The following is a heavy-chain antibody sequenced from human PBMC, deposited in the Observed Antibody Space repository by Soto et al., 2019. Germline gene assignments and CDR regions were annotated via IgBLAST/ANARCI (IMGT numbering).Heavy chain of an antibody. D-gene: IGHD2-2*01. Sequence: QVQLVQSGAEVKKPGSSVKVSCKASGGTFSSYAISWVRQAPGQGLEWMGGIIPISDTTNYAQKFQGRVTITADESTSTAYMELSSLRSEDTAVYYCARSQGSSTSLEIYYYYCYGRDVWGQGTTVTVSS. CDR3: ARSQGSSTSLEIYYYYCYGRDV. CDR2: IIPISDTT. V-gene: IGHV1-69*01. CDR1: GGTFSSYA. J-gene: IGHJ6*02.